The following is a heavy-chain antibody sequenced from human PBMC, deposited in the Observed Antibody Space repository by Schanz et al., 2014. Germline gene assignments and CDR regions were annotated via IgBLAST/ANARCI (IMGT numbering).Heavy chain of an antibody. CDR3: ARSGSSNGYVFDY. D-gene: IGHD6-13*01. V-gene: IGHV1-46*01. CDR1: GYTLSAYS. CDR2: VNPSVRGA. J-gene: IGHJ4*02. Sequence: QVQLVQSGTQVKKPGASVKVSCKASGYTLSAYSLHWVRQAPGQGLEWMGIVNPSVRGAHFAREFQGRVTMTRDTSTSTVYMELSSLRSEDTAVYYCARSGSSNGYVFDYWGQGTLVTVSS.